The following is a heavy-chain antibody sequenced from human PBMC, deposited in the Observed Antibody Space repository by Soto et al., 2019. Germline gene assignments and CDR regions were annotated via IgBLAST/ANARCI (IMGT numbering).Heavy chain of an antibody. CDR1: GFTFSSYS. CDR2: ISSSSSYI. D-gene: IGHD3-22*01. Sequence: GGSLRLSCAASGFTFSSYSMNWVRQAPGKGLEWVSSISSSSSYIYYADSVNGRFTISRDNAKNSLYLQMNSLRAEDTAVYYCERSVYYYDSSGPLGEDVWGQGTTVTVSS. V-gene: IGHV3-21*01. CDR3: ERSVYYYDSSGPLGEDV. J-gene: IGHJ6*02.